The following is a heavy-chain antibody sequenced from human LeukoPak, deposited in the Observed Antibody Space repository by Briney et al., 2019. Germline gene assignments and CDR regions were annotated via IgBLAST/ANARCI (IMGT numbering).Heavy chain of an antibody. CDR3: AKDRGYSYGPFDY. D-gene: IGHD5-18*01. J-gene: IGHJ4*02. Sequence: GGSLRLSCAASGFTFSSYGMHWVRQAPGKGLEWVAFIRYDGSNKYYADSVKGRFTISRDNSKNTLYLQMNSLRAEDTAVYYCAKDRGYSYGPFDYRGQGTLVTVSS. CDR2: IRYDGSNK. V-gene: IGHV3-30*02. CDR1: GFTFSSYG.